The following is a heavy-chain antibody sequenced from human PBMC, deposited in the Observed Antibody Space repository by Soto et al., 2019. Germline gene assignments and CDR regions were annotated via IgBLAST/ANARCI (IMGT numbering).Heavy chain of an antibody. CDR1: GGSISSYY. Sequence: SETLSLTCTVSGGSISSYYWSWTRQPPGKGLEWIGYIYYSGSTNYNPSLKSRVTISVDTSKNQFSLKLSSVTAADTAVYYCARGGNTAMGQQYYFDYWGQGTLVTVSS. D-gene: IGHD5-18*01. CDR3: ARGGNTAMGQQYYFDY. J-gene: IGHJ4*02. V-gene: IGHV4-59*01. CDR2: IYYSGST.